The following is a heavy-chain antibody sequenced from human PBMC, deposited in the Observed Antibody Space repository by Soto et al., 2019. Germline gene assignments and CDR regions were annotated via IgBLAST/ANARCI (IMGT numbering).Heavy chain of an antibody. CDR2: IYYSGST. Sequence: QVQLQESGPGLVKPSQTLSLTCTVSGGSISSGGYYWSWIRQHPGKGLEWIGYIYYSGSTYYNPSLKIRVTLSVDTSKNQCSLKLSSVTAADTAVYYCATLDVGVTIPTRFDYWGQGTLVTVSS. V-gene: IGHV4-31*03. CDR1: GGSISSGGYY. J-gene: IGHJ4*02. D-gene: IGHD3-9*01. CDR3: ATLDVGVTIPTRFDY.